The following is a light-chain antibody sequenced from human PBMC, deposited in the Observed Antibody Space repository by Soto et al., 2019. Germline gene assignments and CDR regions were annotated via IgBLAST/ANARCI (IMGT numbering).Light chain of an antibody. V-gene: IGKV1-5*01. CDR3: LQYDSYPTT. Sequence: DIQMTQSPYTLSGSAGERVRITCRASQGVRTYLAWYQQKPGEAPKMLIYDASTLESGVPSRFSGSGSGADFTLTISGLQPDDCATYFCLQYDSYPTTFGPGTTVE. CDR2: DAS. CDR1: QGVRTY. J-gene: IGKJ1*01.